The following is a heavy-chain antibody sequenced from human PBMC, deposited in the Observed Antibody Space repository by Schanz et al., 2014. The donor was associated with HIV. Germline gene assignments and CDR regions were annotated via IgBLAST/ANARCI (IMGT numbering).Heavy chain of an antibody. CDR3: AKPEYDSRGSSQSHFDY. J-gene: IGHJ4*02. CDR2: ISESGGRI. CDR1: GFTFNNYA. V-gene: IGHV3-23*01. D-gene: IGHD3-22*01. Sequence: EVQLLDSGGGLVQPGGSLRLSCVASGFTFNNYAMTWVRQAPGKGLEWVSSISESGGRIYYADSVNGRFTISRDNSKNTLYLQMTTLRIDDTAVYYCAKPEYDSRGSSQSHFDYWGQGTLVTVSS.